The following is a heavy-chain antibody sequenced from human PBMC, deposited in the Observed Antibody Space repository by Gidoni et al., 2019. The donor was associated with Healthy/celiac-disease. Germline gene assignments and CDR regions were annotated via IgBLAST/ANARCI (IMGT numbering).Heavy chain of an antibody. V-gene: IGHV1-3*01. D-gene: IGHD3-10*01. CDR2: INAGNGNT. Sequence: QVQLVQSGAEVKKPGAAGKVYCKGSGYTFTSYARHWVRQAPGQRLAWMGWINAGNGNTKYSQKFPGRVTITRDTSASTSYLALSSLSSEDTAVYYCASAQGPKAVWSPWDSYGMDVWGQGTTVTVSS. J-gene: IGHJ6*02. CDR1: GYTFTSYA. CDR3: ASAQGPKAVWSPWDSYGMDV.